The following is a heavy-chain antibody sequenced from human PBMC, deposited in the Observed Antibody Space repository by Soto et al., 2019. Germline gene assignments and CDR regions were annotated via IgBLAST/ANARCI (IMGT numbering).Heavy chain of an antibody. V-gene: IGHV4-59*01. Sequence: QVQLQESGPGLVKPSETLSLTCSVSGGSTSSYYWSWIRQPPGKGLEWIGYIYYSGSTDYSPSLKRRVTMSIGTAQNQVSLKLTSVTTADTAVYYCAATPRYWGQGTLVTVSS. CDR2: IYYSGST. J-gene: IGHJ4*02. CDR1: GGSTSSYY. D-gene: IGHD2-15*01. CDR3: AATPRY.